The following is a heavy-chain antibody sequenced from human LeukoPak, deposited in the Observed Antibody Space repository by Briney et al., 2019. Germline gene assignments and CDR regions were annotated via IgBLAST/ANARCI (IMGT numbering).Heavy chain of an antibody. CDR3: VNLPHQLGDFDY. D-gene: IGHD3-16*01. CDR2: ISSNGGST. V-gene: IGHV3-64D*06. J-gene: IGHJ4*02. CDR1: GFTFSSYA. Sequence: TGGSLRLSCAASGFTFSSYAMHWVRQAPGKGLEYVSAISSNGGSTYYADFVKGRFTISRDNSKNTLYLQMSSLRAEDTAVYYCVNLPHQLGDFDYWGQGTLVTVSS.